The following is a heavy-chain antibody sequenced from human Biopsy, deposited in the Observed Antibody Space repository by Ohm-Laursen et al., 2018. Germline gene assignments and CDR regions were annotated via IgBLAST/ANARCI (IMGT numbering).Heavy chain of an antibody. V-gene: IGHV1-2*02. CDR3: ARDFNYDGGGSFNFDY. Sequence: GSSVKVSCKASGYTFTGYYMHWVRQAPGQGLEWMGWINPNSGVTNYAQRFQGRVTMTRDTSISTAYMELSSLTSVDTAVYYCARDFNYDGGGSFNFDYWGQGTLVTVSS. J-gene: IGHJ4*02. D-gene: IGHD3-22*01. CDR2: INPNSGVT. CDR1: GYTFTGYY.